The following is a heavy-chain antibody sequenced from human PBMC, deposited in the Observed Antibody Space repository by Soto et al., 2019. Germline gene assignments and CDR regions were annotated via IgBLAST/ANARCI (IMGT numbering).Heavy chain of an antibody. D-gene: IGHD1-7*01. CDR1: GYTFNNYA. J-gene: IGHJ4*02. CDR2: ISGSGGST. CDR3: AKDGFTGTTPYFFDY. Sequence: PGGSLRLSCAASGYTFNNYAISCVRHSPLKGLEWISAISGSGGSTYYADSVKGRFTISRDNSKNTLYLQMNSLRAEDTALYYCAKDGFTGTTPYFFDYWGQGTPVTVSS. V-gene: IGHV3-23*01.